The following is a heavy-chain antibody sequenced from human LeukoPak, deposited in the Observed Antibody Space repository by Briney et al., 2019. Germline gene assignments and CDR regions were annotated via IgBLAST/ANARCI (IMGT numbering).Heavy chain of an antibody. Sequence: ASETLSLTCAVSGGSISSDNWWSWARQPPGKGLEWIGEVYHRGVTNFNPSLKSGVTISVDKSKNHFSLKLSSVTAADTAVYYCASRKYYDSTGYFDFWGQGTLVTVSS. CDR3: ASRKYYDSTGYFDF. CDR1: GGSISSDNW. CDR2: VYHRGVT. V-gene: IGHV4-4*02. J-gene: IGHJ4*02. D-gene: IGHD3-22*01.